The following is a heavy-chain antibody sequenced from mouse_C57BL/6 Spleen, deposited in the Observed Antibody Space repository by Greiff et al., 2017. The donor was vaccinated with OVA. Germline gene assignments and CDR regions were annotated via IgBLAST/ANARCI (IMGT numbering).Heavy chain of an antibody. J-gene: IGHJ2*01. CDR1: GFTFSDYG. D-gene: IGHD2-2*01. Sequence: EVKLMESGGGLVQPGGSLKLSCAASGFTFSDYGMAWVRQAPRKGPEWVAFISNLAYSIYYADTVTGRFTISREKAKNTLYLEMSSLRSEDTAMYYCARHNRDYFDYWGQGTTLTVSS. CDR3: ARHNRDYFDY. CDR2: ISNLAYSI. V-gene: IGHV5-15*01.